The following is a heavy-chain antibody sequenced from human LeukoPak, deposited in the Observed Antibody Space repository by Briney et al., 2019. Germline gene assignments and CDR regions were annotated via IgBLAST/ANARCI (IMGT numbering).Heavy chain of an antibody. J-gene: IGHJ4*02. CDR2: ISGSGGDT. Sequence: GGSLRLSCAASGFTFSSYVMNWVRQAPGRGLEWVSSISGSGGDTYYADSVKGRFTISRDNSKNTLYLQMNSLRAEDTALYYCAKEWSSGWFDWGQGTLVTVSS. V-gene: IGHV3-23*01. CDR3: AKEWSSGWFD. D-gene: IGHD6-19*01. CDR1: GFTFSSYV.